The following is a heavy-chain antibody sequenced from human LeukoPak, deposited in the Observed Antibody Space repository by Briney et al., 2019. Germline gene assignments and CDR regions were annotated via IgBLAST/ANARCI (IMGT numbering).Heavy chain of an antibody. D-gene: IGHD2-15*01. CDR3: ARVAAPAAVAFDI. V-gene: IGHV4-30-4*01. CDR1: GGSISSGDYY. Sequence: SETLSLTCTVSGGSISSGDYYWSWIRQPPGKGLEWIGYIYYSGSTYYNPSLKSRVTISVDTSKNQFSLKLSSVTAADTAVYYCARVAAPAAVAFDIWGQGTMVTVSS. J-gene: IGHJ3*02. CDR2: IYYSGST.